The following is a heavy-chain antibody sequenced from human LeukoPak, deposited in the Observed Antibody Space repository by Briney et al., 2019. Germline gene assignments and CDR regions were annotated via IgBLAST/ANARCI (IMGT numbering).Heavy chain of an antibody. V-gene: IGHV4-39*02. CDR2: IYSGGNT. D-gene: IGHD6-13*01. CDR3: ARGYSSTWYAFVDY. Sequence: PSETLSLTCTVSGDSISISTYYWCWVRQSPGKGLEWIVSIYSGGNTNYNPALKRRATISVDTSKNLFSLKLSSVTAADTAVYYCARGYSSTWYAFVDYWGQGTLVTVSS. CDR1: GDSISISTYY. J-gene: IGHJ4*02.